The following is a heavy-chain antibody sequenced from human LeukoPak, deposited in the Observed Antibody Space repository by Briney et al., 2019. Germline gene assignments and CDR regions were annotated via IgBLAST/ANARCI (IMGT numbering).Heavy chain of an antibody. Sequence: GGSLRLSCAASGFTFSSYEMNWFRQAPGQALEWVSYISTSGTTIYYADSVKGRFTISRDNARNSLYLQMNSLRAEDTAVYYCARESGVTKIDYWGQGTLVSVSS. CDR3: ARESGVTKIDY. J-gene: IGHJ4*02. CDR1: GFTFSSYE. V-gene: IGHV3-48*03. D-gene: IGHD4-17*01. CDR2: ISTSGTTI.